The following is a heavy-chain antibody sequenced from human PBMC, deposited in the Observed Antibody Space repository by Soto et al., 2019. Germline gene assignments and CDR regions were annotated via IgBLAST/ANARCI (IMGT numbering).Heavy chain of an antibody. CDR1: GGTFSSHA. Sequence: VASVKVSCKASGGTFSSHAISWVRQAPGRGLEWRGGIIPIFGTTNYAQNFRARVTITADESTSTAYMELCSLTSEDTAVYYCGSVGYCSSTNCLFYYYHYGMDVWGQGTTVTVSS. D-gene: IGHD2-2*03. V-gene: IGHV1-69*13. J-gene: IGHJ6*02. CDR2: IIPIFGTT. CDR3: GSVGYCSSTNCLFYYYHYGMDV.